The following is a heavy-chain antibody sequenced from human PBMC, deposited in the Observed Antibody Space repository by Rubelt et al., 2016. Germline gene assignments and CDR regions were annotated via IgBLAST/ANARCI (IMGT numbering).Heavy chain of an antibody. J-gene: IGHJ6*02. V-gene: IGHV3-15*01. CDR3: TTRCVLRFLECPYTMDV. CDR2: IKSKTYSGTT. D-gene: IGHD3-3*01. Sequence: RQAPGKGLEWVGRIKSKTYSGTTDYAAPVKGRFTISRDDSKNTLYLQMNSLKTEDTAVYYCTTRCVLRFLECPYTMDVWDQGTTVTVSS.